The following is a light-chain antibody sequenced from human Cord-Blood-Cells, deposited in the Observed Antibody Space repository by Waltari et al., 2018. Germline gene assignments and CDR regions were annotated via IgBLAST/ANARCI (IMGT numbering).Light chain of an antibody. V-gene: IGKV3-20*01. CDR1: ESVSSSY. Sequence: IVLTQSPGTLSLPPGERATLSCRASESVSSSYLAWYQQNPGQAPRRLIYGASSRATGIPDRFSGSGSGTDFTLTISRLEPEDFAVYYCQQYGSSRTFGQGTKVEIK. CDR3: QQYGSSRT. J-gene: IGKJ1*01. CDR2: GAS.